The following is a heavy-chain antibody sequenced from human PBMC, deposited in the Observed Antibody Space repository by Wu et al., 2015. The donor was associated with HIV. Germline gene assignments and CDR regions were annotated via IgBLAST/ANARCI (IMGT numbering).Heavy chain of an antibody. J-gene: IGHJ5*02. Sequence: QVQLVQSGAEVKKPGASVKVSCKASGYTFTGYYIHWVRQAPGQGLEWMGGIIPIFGTANYAQKFQGRVTITADESTSTAYMELSSLRSEDTAVYYCARRIVVVIASSGGLYTNSYNWFDPWGHGNPGHRLL. CDR3: ARRIVVVIASSGGLYTNSYNWFDP. CDR1: GYTFTGYY. D-gene: IGHD2-21*01. V-gene: IGHV1-69*01. CDR2: IIPIFGTA.